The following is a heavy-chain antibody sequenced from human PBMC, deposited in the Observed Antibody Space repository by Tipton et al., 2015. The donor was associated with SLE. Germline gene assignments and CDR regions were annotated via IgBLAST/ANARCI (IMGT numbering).Heavy chain of an antibody. CDR2: ITWNSGTI. Sequence: SLRLSCAAPGFTLDDYGMHWVRQAPGKGLEWVSGITWNSGTIVYADSVKGRFSISRDNAKNSLYLQMNSLRAEDTALYYCTRGDAFDIWGQGTMVTVSS. V-gene: IGHV3-9*01. J-gene: IGHJ3*02. CDR3: TRGDAFDI. CDR1: GFTLDDYG.